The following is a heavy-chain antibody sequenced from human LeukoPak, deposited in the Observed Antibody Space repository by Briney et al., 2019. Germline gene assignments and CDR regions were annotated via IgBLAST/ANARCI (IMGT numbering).Heavy chain of an antibody. J-gene: IGHJ6*02. D-gene: IGHD6-13*01. V-gene: IGHV1-18*01. Sequence: GASVKVSCKASGYTFTSYGISWVRQAPGQGLEWMGWISAYNGNTNYAQKLQGRVTMTTDTSTSTAYMKLRSLRSDDTAVYYCARDSRQQLFYYYYGMDVWGQGTTVTVSS. CDR3: ARDSRQQLFYYYYGMDV. CDR1: GYTFTSYG. CDR2: ISAYNGNT.